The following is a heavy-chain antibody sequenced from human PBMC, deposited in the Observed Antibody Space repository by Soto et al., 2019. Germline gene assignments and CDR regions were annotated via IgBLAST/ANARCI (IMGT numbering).Heavy chain of an antibody. Sequence: QVQLQESGPGLVKPSETLSLTCTVSGGSISSYYWSWIRQPPGKGLEWIGYIYYSGSTNYNPSLKSRVTISVDTSKNQFSLKLSSVTAADTAVYYCARGGSNPGIGWYLGFDYWGQGTLVTVSS. V-gene: IGHV4-59*08. CDR2: IYYSGST. D-gene: IGHD6-19*01. CDR1: GGSISSYY. CDR3: ARGGSNPGIGWYLGFDY. J-gene: IGHJ4*02.